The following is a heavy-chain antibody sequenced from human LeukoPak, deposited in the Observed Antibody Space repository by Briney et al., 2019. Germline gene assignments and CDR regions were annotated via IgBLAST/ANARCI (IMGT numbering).Heavy chain of an antibody. V-gene: IGHV1-46*01. CDR2: VSPSDGAT. D-gene: IGHD2-15*01. J-gene: IGHJ4*02. CDR3: TREVAAPYRFDD. CDR1: EKRFRSYN. Sequence: ASVKVSCKASEKRFRSYNMHWVRLAPGQGLEWMGIVSPSDGATNYAQKFQGRVTMTRDTSASAVYMESSSLRSEDTAVYYCTREVAAPYRFDDWGPGTLVTVSS.